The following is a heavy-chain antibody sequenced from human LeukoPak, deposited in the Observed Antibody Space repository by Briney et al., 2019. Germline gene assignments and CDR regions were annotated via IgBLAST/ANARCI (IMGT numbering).Heavy chain of an antibody. CDR3: ARLATRRLSPRTFQH. CDR1: GYTFTSYD. Sequence: ASVKVSCKASGYTFTSYDINWVRRATGQGLEWMGWMNPNSGNTGYAQKFQGRVTMTRNTSISTAYMELSSLRSEDTAVYYCARLATRRLSPRTFQHWGQGTLVTVSS. J-gene: IGHJ1*01. V-gene: IGHV1-8*01. CDR2: MNPNSGNT. D-gene: IGHD4/OR15-4a*01.